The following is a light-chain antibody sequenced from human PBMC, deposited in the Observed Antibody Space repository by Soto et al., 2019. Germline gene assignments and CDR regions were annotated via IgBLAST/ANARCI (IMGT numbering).Light chain of an antibody. Sequence: EIVLTQSPATLSLSPGESVTLSCRASQSVSSYLAWYQHKPGQAPRLLIYAASIRATGIPARFSGGGSGTDFTLTISSLEPEDFAVYYCQQRTNWPSVTFGQGTRLEIK. J-gene: IGKJ5*01. CDR3: QQRTNWPSVT. V-gene: IGKV3-11*01. CDR1: QSVSSY. CDR2: AAS.